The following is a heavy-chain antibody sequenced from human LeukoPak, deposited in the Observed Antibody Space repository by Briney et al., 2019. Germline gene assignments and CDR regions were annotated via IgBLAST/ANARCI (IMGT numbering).Heavy chain of an antibody. CDR3: ARERFLEWLLGMDV. CDR2: IYSGGST. J-gene: IGHJ6*02. CDR1: GFTVSSNY. V-gene: IGHV3-66*01. D-gene: IGHD3-3*01. Sequence: GGSLRLSCAASGFTVSSNYMSWVRQAPGKGLEWVSVIYSGGSTYYADSVKGRFTISRDNSENTLYLQMNSLRAGDTAVYYCARERFLEWLLGMDVWGQGTTVTVSS.